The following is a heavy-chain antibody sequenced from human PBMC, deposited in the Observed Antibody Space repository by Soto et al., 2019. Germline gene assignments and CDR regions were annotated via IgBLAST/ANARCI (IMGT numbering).Heavy chain of an antibody. V-gene: IGHV4-39*01. Sequence: QLQLQESGPGLVKPSETLSLTCTVSGGSISSSSYYWGWIRQPPGKGLEWIGSIYYSGSTYYNPSPKCGVTISVDTSKNQFPLKQISVTGADTAVYYGSSPYYGSGSYRNYYGMDVWGQGTTVTVSS. CDR1: GGSISSSSYY. J-gene: IGHJ6*02. D-gene: IGHD3-10*01. CDR3: SSPYYGSGSYRNYYGMDV. CDR2: IYYSGST.